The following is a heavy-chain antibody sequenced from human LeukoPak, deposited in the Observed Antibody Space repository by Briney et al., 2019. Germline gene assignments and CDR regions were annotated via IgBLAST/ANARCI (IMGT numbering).Heavy chain of an antibody. J-gene: IGHJ3*02. CDR3: ARAKRNAFDI. CDR1: GITFSNYS. CDR2: ISRSSFTI. V-gene: IGHV3-48*01. Sequence: PGGSLRLSCAASGITFSNYSMNWVRQAPGKGLEWVSYISRSSFTIYYADSVKGRFTISRDNAKNSLYLQMNSLRAEDMAVYYCARAKRNAFDIWGQGTMVTVSS.